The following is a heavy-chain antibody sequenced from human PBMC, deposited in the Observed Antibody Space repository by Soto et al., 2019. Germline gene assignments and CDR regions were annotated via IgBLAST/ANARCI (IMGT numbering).Heavy chain of an antibody. V-gene: IGHV1-69*02. D-gene: IGHD3-10*01. CDR1: GDTFSFYT. Sequence: QVQLVQSGAEVKKPGSSVKVSCKASGDTFSFYTLNWVRQAPGQGFEWVGRVNPILAMSSSAHKFQGRVPXXXDXXTGTAYMERRSLRSDDTAVYYCATSYGSGSSSFDYWGQGTLVTVSS. CDR3: ATSYGSGSSSFDY. J-gene: IGHJ4*02. CDR2: VNPILAMS.